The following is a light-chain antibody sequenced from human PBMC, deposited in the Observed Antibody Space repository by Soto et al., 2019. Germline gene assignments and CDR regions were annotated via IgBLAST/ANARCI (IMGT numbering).Light chain of an antibody. Sequence: EIVLTQSPGTLSLSPGERATLSCRASQSVSSAYLAWYQHKPGQPPTLLIYAASSRVTGIPHRFSGSVSGTDFPFPISSIEPEDFAVYYCQQYGSSSTSTFGQGNKVEIK. CDR2: AAS. J-gene: IGKJ1*01. CDR1: QSVSSAY. CDR3: QQYGSSSTST. V-gene: IGKV3-20*01.